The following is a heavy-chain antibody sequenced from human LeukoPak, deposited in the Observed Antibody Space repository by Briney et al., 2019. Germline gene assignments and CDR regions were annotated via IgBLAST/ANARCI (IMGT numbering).Heavy chain of an antibody. Sequence: ALVKVSCQASGYMFTGYYMHWVRQAPGEGLQWMGWIKPNSGGTNYAQKFQGRVTMTRDTSISTAYMELSRLRSDDTAVYYCARTNYYDSSGYYLGYWGQGTLVTVSS. CDR1: GYMFTGYY. CDR2: IKPNSGGT. V-gene: IGHV1-2*02. CDR3: ARTNYYDSSGYYLGY. J-gene: IGHJ4*02. D-gene: IGHD3-22*01.